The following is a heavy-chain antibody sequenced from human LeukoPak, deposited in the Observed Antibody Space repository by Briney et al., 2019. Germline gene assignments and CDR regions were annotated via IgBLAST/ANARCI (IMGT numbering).Heavy chain of an antibody. CDR3: ASEGYFYYDSSGDAVHAFDI. J-gene: IGHJ3*02. CDR2: IYHSGST. D-gene: IGHD3-22*01. V-gene: IGHV4-38-2*02. CDR1: GYSISSGYY. Sequence: ETLSLTCTVSGYSISSGYYWGWIRQPPGKGLEWIGSIYHSGSTYYNPSLKSRVTISVDTSKNQFSLKLSSVTAADTAVYYCASEGYFYYDSSGDAVHAFDIWGQGTMVTVSS.